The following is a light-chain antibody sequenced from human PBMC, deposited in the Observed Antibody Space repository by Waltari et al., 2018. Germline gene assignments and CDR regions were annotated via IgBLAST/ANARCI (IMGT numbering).Light chain of an antibody. Sequence: DIQMTQSPSTLSASVGDRVTITCRASQSISSWLAWYQQKPGTAPKLLIYMASTLESGVPSRFSGSGSGTEFTLTINSLQPDDFATYYCQQYNGYWTFGQGTKVEIK. V-gene: IGKV1-5*03. CDR1: QSISSW. J-gene: IGKJ1*01. CDR3: QQYNGYWT. CDR2: MAS.